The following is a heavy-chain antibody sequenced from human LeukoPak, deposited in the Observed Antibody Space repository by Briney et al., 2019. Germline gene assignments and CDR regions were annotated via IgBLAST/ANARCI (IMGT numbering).Heavy chain of an antibody. D-gene: IGHD3-22*01. V-gene: IGHV1-69*02. CDR2: IIPILGIA. J-gene: IGHJ4*02. Sequence: SVKVSCKASGGTFSSYTISWVRQAPGQGLEWMGRIIPILGIANYAQKFQGRVTITADKSTSTAYMELSSLRSEDTAVYYCARSGVNYYYDSSGLLYWGQGTLVAVSS. CDR1: GGTFSSYT. CDR3: ARSGVNYYYDSSGLLY.